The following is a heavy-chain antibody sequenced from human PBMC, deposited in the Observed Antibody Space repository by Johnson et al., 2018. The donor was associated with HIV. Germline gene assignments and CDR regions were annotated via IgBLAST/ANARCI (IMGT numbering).Heavy chain of an antibody. Sequence: VQLVESGGGVIRPGGSLRLSCTASGFTFDDYGMSWVRQAPGKGLEWVSGINWNGDNTGYTDSLKGRFTISRDNAKNSLYLEMNTVTAEDTAFYYCARADRDSGTYHDAFDIWGQGTMVTVSS. D-gene: IGHD1-26*01. J-gene: IGHJ3*02. V-gene: IGHV3-20*04. CDR3: ARADRDSGTYHDAFDI. CDR2: INWNGDNT. CDR1: GFTFDDYG.